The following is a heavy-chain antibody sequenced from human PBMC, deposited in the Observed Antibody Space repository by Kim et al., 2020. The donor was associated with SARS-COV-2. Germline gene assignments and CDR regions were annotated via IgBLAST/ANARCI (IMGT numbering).Heavy chain of an antibody. D-gene: IGHD3-3*01. CDR3: ARVTRITIFGVVIIGAFDI. J-gene: IGHJ3*02. Sequence: GGSLRLSCAAPGFTFSDYYMSWIRQAPGKGLEWVSYISSSGSTIYYADSVKGRFTISRDNAKNSLYLQMNSLRAEDTAVYYCARVTRITIFGVVIIGAFDIWGQGTMVTVSS. V-gene: IGHV3-11*01. CDR1: GFTFSDYY. CDR2: ISSSGSTI.